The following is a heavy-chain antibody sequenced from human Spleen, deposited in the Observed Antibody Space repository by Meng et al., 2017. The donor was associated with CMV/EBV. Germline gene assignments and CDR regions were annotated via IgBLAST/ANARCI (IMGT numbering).Heavy chain of an antibody. CDR2: ISYDGNNE. CDR1: GFTFSSYA. J-gene: IGHJ4*02. D-gene: IGHD4/OR15-4a*01. CDR3: ARDGATLADNYFDY. V-gene: IGHV3-30-3*01. Sequence: GESLKISCAASGFTFSSYAMHWVRQAPGKGLEWVAVISYDGNNEYYLDSVKGRFTISRDNSKNTLYLQMTSLRAEDTAVYYCARDGATLADNYFDYWGQGTLVTVSS.